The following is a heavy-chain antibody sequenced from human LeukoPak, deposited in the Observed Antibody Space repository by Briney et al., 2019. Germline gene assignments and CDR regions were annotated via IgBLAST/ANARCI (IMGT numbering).Heavy chain of an antibody. CDR1: GFNFSSYG. Sequence: GGSLRLSCAASGFNFSSYGMHWVRQAPGKGLEWVAFIRYGGSIKDHADSVKGRFTISRYNSKNRLYLQMNSLRAEDTAVYCCAKGDRLIAAADDLDDAFDIWGQGTMVTVSS. V-gene: IGHV3-30*02. CDR2: IRYGGSIK. D-gene: IGHD6-13*01. J-gene: IGHJ3*02. CDR3: AKGDRLIAAADDLDDAFDI.